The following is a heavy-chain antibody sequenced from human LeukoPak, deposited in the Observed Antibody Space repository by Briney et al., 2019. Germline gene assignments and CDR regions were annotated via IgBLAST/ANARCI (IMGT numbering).Heavy chain of an antibody. Sequence: ASVKVSCNASGYTFTSYDINWVRQATGQGLEWMGWMNPNSGNTGYAQKFQGRVTMTRNTSISTAYMELSSLRSEDTAVYYCATSMVRGFIRGAVGWGQGTLVTVSS. J-gene: IGHJ4*02. CDR2: MNPNSGNT. D-gene: IGHD3-10*01. CDR1: GYTFTSYD. V-gene: IGHV1-8*01. CDR3: ATSMVRGFIRGAVG.